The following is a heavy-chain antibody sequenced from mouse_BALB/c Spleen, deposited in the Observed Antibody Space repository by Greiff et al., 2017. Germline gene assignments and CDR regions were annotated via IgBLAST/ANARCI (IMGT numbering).Heavy chain of an antibody. CDR3: ARANWDGGFAY. Sequence: VKLMESGPGLVAPSQSLSITCTASGFSLTSYGVHWVRQPPGKGLEWLGVIWAGGSTNYNSALMSRLSISKDNSKSQVFLKMNSLQTDDTAMYYCARANWDGGFAYWGQGTLVTVSA. D-gene: IGHD4-1*01. J-gene: IGHJ3*01. CDR1: GFSLTSYG. V-gene: IGHV2-9*02. CDR2: IWAGGST.